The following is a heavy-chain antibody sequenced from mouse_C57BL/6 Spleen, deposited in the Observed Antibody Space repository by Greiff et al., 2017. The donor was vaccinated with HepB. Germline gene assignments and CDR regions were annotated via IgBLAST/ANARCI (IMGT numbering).Heavy chain of an antibody. J-gene: IGHJ2*01. CDR1: GYTFTSYW. V-gene: IGHV1-69*01. CDR3: ARYDTTVVDY. Sequence: VQLQQPGAELVKPGASVKLSCKASGYTFTSYWMHWVKQRPGQGLEWIGEIDPSDSYTNYNQKFKGKSTLTVDKSSSTAYMQLSSLTSEDSAVYYCARYDTTVVDYWGQGTTLTVSS. D-gene: IGHD1-1*01. CDR2: IDPSDSYT.